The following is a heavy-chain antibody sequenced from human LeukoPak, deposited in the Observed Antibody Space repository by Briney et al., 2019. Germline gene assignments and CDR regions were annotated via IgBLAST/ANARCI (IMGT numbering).Heavy chain of an antibody. J-gene: IGHJ6*04. V-gene: IGHV4-59*11. D-gene: IGHD6-13*01. Sequence: PSETLSLTCTVSGGSITSHYWSWIRQPPGKGLEWIGFVYYIGTTRYNPSLKSRVTMSVDTTRNQFSLNPNSVTAADTAVYFCARDRGIASALDVWGKGTTVTVSS. CDR2: VYYIGTT. CDR1: GGSITSHY. CDR3: ARDRGIASALDV.